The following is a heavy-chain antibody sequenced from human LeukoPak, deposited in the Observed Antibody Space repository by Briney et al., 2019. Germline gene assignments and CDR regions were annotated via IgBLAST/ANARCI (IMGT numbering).Heavy chain of an antibody. CDR1: GFTFSSYS. V-gene: IGHV3-48*04. CDR2: ISSSSSTI. CDR3: AKVQEWEPTPVDY. Sequence: GGSLRLSCAASGFTFSSYSMNWVRQAPGKGLEWGSYISSSSSTIYYADSVKGRFTISRDNAKNSLYLQMNSLRAEDTAVYYCAKVQEWEPTPVDYWGQGTLVTVSS. D-gene: IGHD1-26*01. J-gene: IGHJ4*02.